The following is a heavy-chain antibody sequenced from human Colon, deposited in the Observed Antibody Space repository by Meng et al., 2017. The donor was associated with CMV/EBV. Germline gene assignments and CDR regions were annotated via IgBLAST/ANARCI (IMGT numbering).Heavy chain of an antibody. J-gene: IGHJ4*02. Sequence: GGSLRLSCAASGFTFSNAWMSWVRQAPGKGLEWVALISFDGSNKYYADSVKGRFTISRDNSKNTLYLQMNSLRTEDTAVYYCARAPPIYFVDYWGQGTLVTVSS. V-gene: IGHV3-30*03. CDR3: ARAPPIYFVDY. D-gene: IGHD2/OR15-2a*01. CDR2: ISFDGSNK. CDR1: GFTFSNAW.